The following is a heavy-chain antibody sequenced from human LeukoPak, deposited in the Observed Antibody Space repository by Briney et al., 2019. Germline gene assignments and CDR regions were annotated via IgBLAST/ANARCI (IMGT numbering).Heavy chain of an antibody. D-gene: IGHD6-19*01. V-gene: IGHV4-4*07. CDR3: ARGQVSGWYWDPLDY. CDR1: GGSISSYY. J-gene: IGHJ4*02. CDR2: IYTSGST. Sequence: TSETLSLTCTVSGGSISSYYWSWIRQPAGKGLEWIGRIYTSGSTNYNPSLKSRVTMSVDTSKNQFSLKLSSVTAADTAVYYCARGQVSGWYWDPLDYWGQGTLVTVSS.